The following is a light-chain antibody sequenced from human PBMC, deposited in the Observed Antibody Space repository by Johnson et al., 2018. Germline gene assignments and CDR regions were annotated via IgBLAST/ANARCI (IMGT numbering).Light chain of an antibody. CDR3: GTWDSSLRAGNV. V-gene: IGLV1-51*02. Sequence: QSVLTQPPSVSAAPGQKVTISCSGSSSNIGNNYVSWYQQLPGTAPKLLIYENNKRPSGIPDRFSGSKSGTSATLGITGLQTGDEADYYFGTWDSSLRAGNVFETVTKVTGL. CDR2: ENN. CDR1: SSNIGNNY. J-gene: IGLJ1*01.